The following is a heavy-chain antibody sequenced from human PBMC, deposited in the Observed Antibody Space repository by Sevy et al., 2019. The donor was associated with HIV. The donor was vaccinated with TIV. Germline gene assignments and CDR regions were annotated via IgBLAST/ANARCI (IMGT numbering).Heavy chain of an antibody. D-gene: IGHD2-15*01. CDR2: ISTFNGDP. J-gene: IGHJ4*02. CDR3: ARAYCSGGRCYSLAY. CDR1: GYTFTTYG. Sequence: ASVKVSCKASGYTFTTYGVTWVRQAPGQGLQWMGWISTFNGDPNSAQKLQGRVTMTTDTSTSTAYMELRSLGSDDTAVYYCARAYCSGGRCYSLAYWGQGTLVTVSS. V-gene: IGHV1-18*01.